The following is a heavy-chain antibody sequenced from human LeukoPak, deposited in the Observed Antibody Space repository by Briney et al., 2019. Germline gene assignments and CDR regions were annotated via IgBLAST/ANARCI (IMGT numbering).Heavy chain of an antibody. V-gene: IGHV4-39*01. CDR2: IYYSGST. CDR1: GGSISSSSYY. J-gene: IGHJ3*02. Sequence: SETLSLTCTVSGGSISSSSYYWGWIRQPPGKGLEWIGSIYYSGSTHYNPSLKSRVTISVDTSKNQFSLKLSSVTAADTAVHYCARIVGATSAFDIWGQGTMVTVSS. D-gene: IGHD1-26*01. CDR3: ARIVGATSAFDI.